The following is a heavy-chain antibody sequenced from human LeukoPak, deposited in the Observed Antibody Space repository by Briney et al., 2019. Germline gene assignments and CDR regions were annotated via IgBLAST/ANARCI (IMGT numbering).Heavy chain of an antibody. V-gene: IGHV4-39*01. D-gene: IGHD1-26*01. CDR2: IYYTGNT. J-gene: IGHJ4*02. CDR1: GASISGSGYY. CDR3: AKSGGYGLIDY. Sequence: SETLSLTCAVSGASISGSGYYLGWIRQPPGKGLEWIGNIYYTGNTYYNASLQSRVTISIDTSKNQFSLRLNSVTAADTTMYYCAKSGGYGLIDYWGQGTLVTVSS.